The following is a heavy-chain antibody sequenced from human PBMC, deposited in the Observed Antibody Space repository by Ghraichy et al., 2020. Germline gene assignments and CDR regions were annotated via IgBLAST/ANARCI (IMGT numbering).Heavy chain of an antibody. J-gene: IGHJ3*02. CDR3: AREVERWLHRAFDI. V-gene: IGHV4-59*01. D-gene: IGHD5-24*01. CDR2: IYYSGST. CDR1: GGSISSYY. Sequence: SETLSLTCTVSGGSISSYYWSWIRQPPGKGLEWIGYIYYSGSTNYNPSLKSRVTISVDTSKNQFSLKLSSVTAADTAVYYCAREVERWLHRAFDIWGQGTMVTVSS.